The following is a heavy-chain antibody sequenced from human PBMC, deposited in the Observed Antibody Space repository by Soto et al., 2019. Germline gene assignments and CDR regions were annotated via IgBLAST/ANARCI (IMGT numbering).Heavy chain of an antibody. CDR2: ISGSGGST. Sequence: GGSLRLSCAASGFTFSSYAMSWVRQAPGKGLEWVSAISGSGGSTYYADSVKGRFTISRDNSKNTLYLQMNSLRAEDTAVYYCAKVKVLRRYYYGMDVWGQGTTVTVSS. D-gene: IGHD5-12*01. J-gene: IGHJ6*02. V-gene: IGHV3-23*01. CDR3: AKVKVLRRYYYGMDV. CDR1: GFTFSSYA.